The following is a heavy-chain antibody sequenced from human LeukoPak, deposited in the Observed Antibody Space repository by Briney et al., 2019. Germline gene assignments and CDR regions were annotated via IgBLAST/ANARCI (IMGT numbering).Heavy chain of an antibody. J-gene: IGHJ1*01. Sequence: GRSLTLSCAASGFTFTTYVMHWVRRAPGKGLEWVAFIYYDGSNIYYADYVKGRFTISRDISKNTLYLQMSSLRAEDTAVYYCANVIIVAAGYEYFQHWGQGTLVSVSS. CDR2: IYYDGSNI. D-gene: IGHD6-13*01. V-gene: IGHV3-33*06. CDR1: GFTFTTYV. CDR3: ANVIIVAAGYEYFQH.